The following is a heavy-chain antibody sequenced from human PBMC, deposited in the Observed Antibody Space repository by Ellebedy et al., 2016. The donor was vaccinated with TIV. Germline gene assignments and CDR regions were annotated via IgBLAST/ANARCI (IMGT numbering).Heavy chain of an antibody. CDR2: IRSDGSEK. D-gene: IGHD2-21*02. V-gene: IGHV3-33*01. J-gene: IGHJ2*01. CDR3: ARAGGGGVARCSGVCSNQWDFDL. CDR1: GLTFSDYG. Sequence: PGGSLRLSCAASGLTFSDYGMHWVRQAPGKGLQWVSFIRSDGSEKFYADSVQGRFTISRDDSQKTLYLEMNSLRVDDTAVDYCARAGGGGVARCSGVCSNQWDFDLWGRGTLVTVSS.